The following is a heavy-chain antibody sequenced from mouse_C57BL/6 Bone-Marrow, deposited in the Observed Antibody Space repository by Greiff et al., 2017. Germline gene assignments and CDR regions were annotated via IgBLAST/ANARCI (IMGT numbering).Heavy chain of an antibody. CDR1: GYTFTDYY. CDR3: ARSLIITTVVGRNY. CDR2: IFPGSGST. J-gene: IGHJ2*01. D-gene: IGHD1-1*01. Sequence: QVQLQQSGPELVKPGASVKISCKASGYTFTDYYITWVKQRPGQGLEWIGWIFPGSGSTYYNEKFQGKATLTVDKSSSTAYMLLSSLTSEDSAVYFCARSLIITTVVGRNYWGQGTTLTVSS. V-gene: IGHV1-75*01.